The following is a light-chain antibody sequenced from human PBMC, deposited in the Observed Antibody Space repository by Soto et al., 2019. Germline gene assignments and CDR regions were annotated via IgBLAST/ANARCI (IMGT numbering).Light chain of an antibody. Sequence: QSFLIHPASVSGSPVQSITISCTGTSSDVCGSDYMSWYQHHPHTAPKLRIYEVSYRPSGFSNRFSGSKSDNKASLTISGLQVADEADYYCRSYAGSXNYVVGPGTKVXV. V-gene: IGLV2-14*01. CDR1: SSDVCGSDY. CDR3: RSYAGSXNYV. CDR2: EVS. J-gene: IGLJ1*01.